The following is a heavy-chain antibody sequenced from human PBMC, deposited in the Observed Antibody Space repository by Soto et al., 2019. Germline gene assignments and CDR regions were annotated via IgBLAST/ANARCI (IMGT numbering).Heavy chain of an antibody. CDR1: GFTFSSYG. J-gene: IGHJ6*04. CDR2: IWYDGSNK. D-gene: IGHD3-3*01. V-gene: IGHV3-33*01. CDR3: ARVFRVDFWSGYSAGLDV. Sequence: PGGSLRLSCAASGFTFSSYGMHWVRQAPGKGLEWVAVIWYDGSNKYYADSVKGRFTISRDNSKNTLYLQMNSLRAEDTAVYYCARVFRVDFWSGYSAGLDVWGKGTTVTVSS.